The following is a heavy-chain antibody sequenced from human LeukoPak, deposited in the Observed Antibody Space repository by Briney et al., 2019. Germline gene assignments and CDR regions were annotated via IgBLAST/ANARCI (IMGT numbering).Heavy chain of an antibody. J-gene: IGHJ4*02. CDR1: GFTFSSYG. D-gene: IGHD6-19*01. CDR2: IRSLGSST. Sequence: GGSLRLSCAASGFTFSSYGMSWVRQAPGKGLEWVSAIRSLGSSTYYADSVKGRFTISRDNSKNTLYLQMNSLRAEDTAVYYCAKCIAVAEDGFDYWGQGTLVTVSS. V-gene: IGHV3-23*01. CDR3: AKCIAVAEDGFDY.